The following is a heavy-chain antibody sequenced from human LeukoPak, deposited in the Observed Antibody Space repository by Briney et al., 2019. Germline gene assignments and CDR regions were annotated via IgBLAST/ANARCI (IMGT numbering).Heavy chain of an antibody. Sequence: GGSLRLSCAASGFTFNNYWMTWVRQAPGKGLEWVANIKQDGSQKYYVDSVKGRFTISRDNAKNSVYLQMNSLRAGDTGVYYCARIGYSSSCTDYWGQGTLVTVSS. CDR2: IKQDGSQK. V-gene: IGHV3-7*01. J-gene: IGHJ4*02. CDR1: GFTFNNYW. D-gene: IGHD2-2*01. CDR3: ARIGYSSSCTDY.